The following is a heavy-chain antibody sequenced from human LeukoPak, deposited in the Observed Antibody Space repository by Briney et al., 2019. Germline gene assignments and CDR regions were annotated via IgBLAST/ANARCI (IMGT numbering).Heavy chain of an antibody. J-gene: IGHJ4*02. D-gene: IGHD7-27*01. V-gene: IGHV3-48*02. CDR2: ISSSSI. CDR1: GFIFSDYS. Sequence: HAGGSLRLSCEASGFIFSDYSMNWVRQAPGKGLEWVSYISSSSIQYADSVKGRFTISRDNAKNSLSLQMNSLRDDDTAVYYCARDLNWGFDYWGQGTLATVSS. CDR3: ARDLNWGFDY.